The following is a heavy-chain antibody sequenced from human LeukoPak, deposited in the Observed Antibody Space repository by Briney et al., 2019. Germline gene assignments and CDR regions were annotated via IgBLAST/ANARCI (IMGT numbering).Heavy chain of an antibody. Sequence: ASVKVSCKASGYTFTGYYMHWVRQAPGQGLEWMGWINPNSGGTNYAQKFQGRVTMTRDTSISTAYMELSRLRSDDTAVYYCARDLLIAMVRGSHDYWGQGTLVTVSS. CDR1: GYTFTGYY. CDR3: ARDLLIAMVRGSHDY. V-gene: IGHV1-2*02. J-gene: IGHJ4*02. CDR2: INPNSGGT. D-gene: IGHD3-10*01.